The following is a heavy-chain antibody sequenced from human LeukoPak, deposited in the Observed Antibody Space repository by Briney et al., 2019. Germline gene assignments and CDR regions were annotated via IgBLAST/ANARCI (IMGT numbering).Heavy chain of an antibody. CDR2: INPNSGGT. V-gene: IGHV1-2*02. CDR1: GYTFTGYY. J-gene: IGHJ4*02. Sequence: ASVKVSCKASGYTFTGYYTHWVRQAPGQGLEWMGWINPNSGGTNYAQKFQGRVTMTRDTSISTAYMELSRLRSDDTAVYYCARVRYSSGWYCEDYWGQGTLVTVSS. D-gene: IGHD6-19*01. CDR3: ARVRYSSGWYCEDY.